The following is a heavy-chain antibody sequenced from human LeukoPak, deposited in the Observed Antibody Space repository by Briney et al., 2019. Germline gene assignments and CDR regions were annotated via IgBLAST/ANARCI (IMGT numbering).Heavy chain of an antibody. J-gene: IGHJ4*02. Sequence: PGGSLRLSCAASGFTFSSYAMHWVRKPPGKGLEWVAIISYDGSNKYYADSVKGRFTISRDNSKNTLYLQMNSLRAEDTAVYYCAKDLGGGLRLGELSPNDYWGQGTLVTVSS. CDR1: GFTFSSYA. CDR2: ISYDGSNK. V-gene: IGHV3-30-3*01. CDR3: AKDLGGGLRLGELSPNDY. D-gene: IGHD3-16*02.